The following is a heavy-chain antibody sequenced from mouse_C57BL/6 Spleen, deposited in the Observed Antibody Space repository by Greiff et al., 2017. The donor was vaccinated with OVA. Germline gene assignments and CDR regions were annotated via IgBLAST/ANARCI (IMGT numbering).Heavy chain of an antibody. J-gene: IGHJ3*01. D-gene: IGHD2-4*01. V-gene: IGHV1-42*01. Sequence: VQLKQSGPELVKPGASVKISCKASGYSFTGYYMNWVKQSPEKSLEWIGEINPSTGGTTYNQKFKAKATLTVDKSSSTAYMQLKSLTSEDSAVYYCARAYDYDGFAYWGQGTLVTVSA. CDR2: INPSTGGT. CDR1: GYSFTGYY. CDR3: ARAYDYDGFAY.